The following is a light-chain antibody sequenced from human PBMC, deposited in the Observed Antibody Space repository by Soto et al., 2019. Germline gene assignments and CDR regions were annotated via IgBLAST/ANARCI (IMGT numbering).Light chain of an antibody. V-gene: IGKV1-39*01. CDR1: QSISSY. CDR2: AAA. J-gene: IGKJ2*01. CDR3: QQSYSTPYT. Sequence: DIQMTQSPSSLSTSVGDRVTITGRASQSISSYLNWYHQKPGRAPKLLIYAAASLQSGVPSRFSGSGSGTDFTLTISSLQPEDFATYYCQQSYSTPYTFGQGTKLEIK.